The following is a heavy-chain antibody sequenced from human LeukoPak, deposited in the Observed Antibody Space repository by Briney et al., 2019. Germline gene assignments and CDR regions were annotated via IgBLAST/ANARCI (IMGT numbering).Heavy chain of an antibody. J-gene: IGHJ6*03. CDR2: IWYDGSNI. V-gene: IGHV3-33*06. Sequence: GRSLRLSCAASGFMFSDYGMHWVRQAPGKGLEWVAAIWYDGSNIFYADSVKGRFTISRDNSKNALYLQMNSLRAEDTADYYCAKEGDRGEALYYYMDVWGQGTLVTVSS. D-gene: IGHD3-10*01. CDR3: AKEGDRGEALYYYMDV. CDR1: GFMFSDYG.